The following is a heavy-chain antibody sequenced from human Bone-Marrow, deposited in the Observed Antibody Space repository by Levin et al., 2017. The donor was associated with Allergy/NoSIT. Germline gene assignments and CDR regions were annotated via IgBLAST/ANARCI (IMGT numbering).Heavy chain of an antibody. Sequence: KVSCKGSGYSFTSYWIGWVRQMPGKGLEWMGIIYPGDSDTRYSPSFQGQVTISADKSISTAYLQWSSLKASDTAMYYCARSQLVKGFAFDYWGQGTLVTVSS. V-gene: IGHV5-51*01. CDR1: GYSFTSYW. CDR3: ARSQLVKGFAFDY. J-gene: IGHJ4*02. D-gene: IGHD3-10*01. CDR2: IYPGDSDT.